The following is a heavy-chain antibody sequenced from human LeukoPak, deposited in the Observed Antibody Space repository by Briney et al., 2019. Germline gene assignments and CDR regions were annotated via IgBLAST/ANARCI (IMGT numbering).Heavy chain of an antibody. CDR1: GVSFSGYY. D-gene: IGHD2-2*01. CDR2: INHSGGT. Sequence: SETLSLTCAVYGVSFSGYYWSWIRQPPGKGLEWIGEINHSGGTNYNPSLKSRGTISVDTSKNQFSLKLSSVTAADTAVYYCARGGGVVPAAISEFDPWGQGTLVTVSS. CDR3: ARGGGVVPAAISEFDP. V-gene: IGHV4-34*01. J-gene: IGHJ5*02.